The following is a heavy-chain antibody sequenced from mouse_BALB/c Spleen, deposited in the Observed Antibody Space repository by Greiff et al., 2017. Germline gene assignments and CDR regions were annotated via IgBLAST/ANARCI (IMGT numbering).Heavy chain of an antibody. D-gene: IGHD1-1*01. CDR1: GDSITSGY. CDR2: ISYSGST. V-gene: IGHV3-8*02. Sequence: EVNLVESGPSLVKPSQTLSLTCSVTGDSITSGYWNWIRKFPGNKLEYMGYISYSGSTYYNPSLKSRISITRDTSKNQYYLQLNSVTTEDTATYYCASGNYYGSSPFAYWGQGTLVTVSA. CDR3: ASGNYYGSSPFAY. J-gene: IGHJ3*01.